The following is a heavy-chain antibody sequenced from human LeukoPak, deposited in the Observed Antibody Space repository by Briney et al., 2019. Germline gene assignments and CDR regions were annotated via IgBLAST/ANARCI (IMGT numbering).Heavy chain of an antibody. Sequence: GASVKVSCKASGYTFTGYYMHWVRRAPGQGLEWMGWINPNSGGTNYAQKFQGRVTMTRDTSISTAYMELSRLRSDDTAVYYCARSLGATKHFQHWGQGTLVTVSS. V-gene: IGHV1-2*02. J-gene: IGHJ1*01. CDR1: GYTFTGYY. CDR2: INPNSGGT. D-gene: IGHD1-26*01. CDR3: ARSLGATKHFQH.